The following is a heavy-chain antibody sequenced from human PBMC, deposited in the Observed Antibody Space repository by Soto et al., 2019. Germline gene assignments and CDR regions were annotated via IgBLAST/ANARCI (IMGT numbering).Heavy chain of an antibody. V-gene: IGHV3-66*01. J-gene: IGHJ4*02. CDR2: IYNDGST. CDR3: ARDSYTRY. Sequence: EVQLVESGGGLVQPGGSLRLSCAASGFIVSSSYMSWVRQAPGKGLEWVSIIYNDGSTYYADSVKGRFTISRDDSKNTLDLQRLSLRAEDTAVDYCARDSYTRYWCQGTLVTVSS. D-gene: IGHD4-4*01. CDR1: GFIVSSSY.